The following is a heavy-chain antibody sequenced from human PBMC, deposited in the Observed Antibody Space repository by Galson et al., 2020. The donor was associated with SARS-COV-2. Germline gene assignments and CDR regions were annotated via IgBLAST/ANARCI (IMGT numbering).Heavy chain of an antibody. Sequence: GRSLRLSCAASGFTFSDYDMHWVRQASGKSLEWVSLAGSVGDTYYLGSVKGRFIIPRDNAKSSLYLQMNSLTAGDTAIYYCTRGQVGNAFDIWGQGTLVTVSS. V-gene: IGHV3-13*01. J-gene: IGHJ3*02. D-gene: IGHD1-26*01. CDR2: AGSVGDT. CDR1: GFTFSDYD. CDR3: TRGQVGNAFDI.